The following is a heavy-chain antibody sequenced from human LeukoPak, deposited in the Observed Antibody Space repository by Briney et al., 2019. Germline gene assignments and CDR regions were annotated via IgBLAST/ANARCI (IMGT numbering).Heavy chain of an antibody. J-gene: IGHJ4*02. D-gene: IGHD3-10*01. Sequence: SETLSLTCTVSGGSISGRSYYWGWIRQPPGKGLEWIGTIYYSGSTFYILSLKSRLTISVDTSKSQFSLRLSSVAAADTAIYYCARSGYYGSGSYHDYWGQGTLVTVSS. V-gene: IGHV4-39*01. CDR1: GGSISGRSYY. CDR2: IYYSGST. CDR3: ARSGYYGSGSYHDY.